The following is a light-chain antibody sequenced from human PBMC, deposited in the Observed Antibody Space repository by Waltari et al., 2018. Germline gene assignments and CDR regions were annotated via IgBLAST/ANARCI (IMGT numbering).Light chain of an antibody. Sequence: SALTQPASVSGSPGQSITISCTGTSSDVGGHSYVSWYQQFPAKAPKLMIYDVTNRPAGISNRFSGSKSGNTASLTISDLQAEDEADYYCSSYKTSNAVVFGGGTKLTVL. J-gene: IGLJ3*02. V-gene: IGLV2-14*03. CDR3: SSYKTSNAVV. CDR2: DVT. CDR1: SSDVGGHSY.